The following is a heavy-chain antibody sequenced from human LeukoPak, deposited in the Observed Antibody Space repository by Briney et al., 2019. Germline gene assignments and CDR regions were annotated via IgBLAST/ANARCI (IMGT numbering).Heavy chain of an antibody. CDR2: ISSSGSTI. J-gene: IGHJ5*02. CDR1: GFTFSDYY. CDR3: ALQKGVYSNYWCDP. Sequence: GGSLRLSCAASGFTFSDYYMSWIRQAPGKGLEWVSYISSSGSTIYYADSVKGRFTISRDNAKNSLYLQMNSLRAEDTAVYYCALQKGVYSNYWCDPWGQGTLVTVSS. V-gene: IGHV3-11*01. D-gene: IGHD4-11*01.